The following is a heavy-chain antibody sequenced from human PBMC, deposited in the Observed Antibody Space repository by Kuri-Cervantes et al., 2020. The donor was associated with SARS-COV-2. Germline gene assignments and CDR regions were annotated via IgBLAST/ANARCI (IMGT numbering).Heavy chain of an antibody. V-gene: IGHV3-19*01. D-gene: IGHD6-13*01. J-gene: IGHJ4*02. CDR3: VRHKAAAGIVAPD. CDR1: GFTFSNSD. Sequence: GGSLKISCAASGFTFSNSDMNWVRQAPGKGLEWVSGVSWNGSRTHYADSEKGRFIISRDNSRNFLYQQMNSLRPEDMAVYYCVRHKAAAGIVAPDWGQGTLVTVSS. CDR2: VSWNGSRT.